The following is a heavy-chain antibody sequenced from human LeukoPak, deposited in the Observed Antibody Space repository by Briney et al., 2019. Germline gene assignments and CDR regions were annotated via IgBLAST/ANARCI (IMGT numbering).Heavy chain of an antibody. Sequence: GGSLRLSCAASGFTFSSYAMSWVRQAPGKGLEWVSAISCSGGSTYYADSVKGRFTISRDNSKNTLYLQMNSLRAEDTAVYYCAKDRIPSGGSSKYFQHWGQGTLVTVSS. CDR1: GFTFSSYA. CDR3: AKDRIPSGGSSKYFQH. CDR2: ISCSGGST. D-gene: IGHD2-15*01. V-gene: IGHV3-23*01. J-gene: IGHJ1*01.